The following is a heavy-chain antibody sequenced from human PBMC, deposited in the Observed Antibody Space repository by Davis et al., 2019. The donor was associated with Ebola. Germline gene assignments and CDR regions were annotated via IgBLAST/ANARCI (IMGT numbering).Heavy chain of an antibody. CDR3: ARDLRYDSSSYDYYLYMDV. CDR2: IYYSGST. Sequence: PSETLSLTCTVSGGSISRGGSYWTWIRQHPGKGLEWIGYIYYSGSTYYKPSLKSRVTISLDTSKNQFSLNLYSVTAADTAVYYCARDLRYDSSSYDYYLYMDVWGKGTTVTVSS. CDR1: GGSISRGGSY. J-gene: IGHJ6*03. V-gene: IGHV4-31*03. D-gene: IGHD3-22*01.